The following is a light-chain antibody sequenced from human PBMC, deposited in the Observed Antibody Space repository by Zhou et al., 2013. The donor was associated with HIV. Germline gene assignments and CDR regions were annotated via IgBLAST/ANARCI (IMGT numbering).Light chain of an antibody. CDR2: GTS. J-gene: IGKJ1*01. V-gene: IGKV1-27*01. Sequence: DIQMTQSPSSLSASVGDRVTITCRASQDITNYLAWYQHKPGKVPKLLIYGTSTLQSGVPSRFGGSGSGTDFTLTISSLQPEDIATYYCQNYNSAPTWTFGQGTRVEI. CDR1: QDITNY. CDR3: QNYNSAPTWT.